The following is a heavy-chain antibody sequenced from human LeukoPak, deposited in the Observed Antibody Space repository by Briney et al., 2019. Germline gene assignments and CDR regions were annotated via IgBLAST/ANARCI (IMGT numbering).Heavy chain of an antibody. V-gene: IGHV3-30*02. J-gene: IGHJ5*02. Sequence: TGGSLRLSCAASGFSSNTYAMHWVRQAPGKGLEWLAFVRHDGNNKYEADSVKGRFTISRDNSKNTVYLQMNSLRSEDTAVYYCAKGVRMIVVAPGSWGQGTLVTVSS. CDR2: VRHDGNNK. CDR3: AKGVRMIVVAPGS. D-gene: IGHD3-22*01. CDR1: GFSSNTYA.